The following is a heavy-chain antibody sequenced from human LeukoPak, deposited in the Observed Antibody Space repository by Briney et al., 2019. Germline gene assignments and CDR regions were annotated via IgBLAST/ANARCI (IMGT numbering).Heavy chain of an antibody. D-gene: IGHD1-26*01. V-gene: IGHV3-74*01. Sequence: GGSLRLSCAASGFTFSSYEMNWVRQAPGKGLVWVSRINSDGSSTSYADSVKGRFTISRDNAKNTLYLQMNSLRAEDTAVYYCARRGSPGHFDYWGQGTLVTVSS. CDR1: GFTFSSYE. J-gene: IGHJ4*02. CDR3: ARRGSPGHFDY. CDR2: INSDGSST.